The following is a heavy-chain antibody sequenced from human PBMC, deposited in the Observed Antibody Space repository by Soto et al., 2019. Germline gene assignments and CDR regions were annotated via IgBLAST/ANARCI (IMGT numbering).Heavy chain of an antibody. Sequence: PSETLSLTCTVSGDSISNYYWSWIRQPAGKGLEWIGRIYTSGSTDYNPSLKSRVTISIDTSKNQFSLKVTSMTAADTAVYYCARERREQIHDGYDIDHWGQGTQVTVSS. CDR3: ARERREQIHDGYDIDH. CDR2: IYTSGST. CDR1: GDSISNYY. V-gene: IGHV4-4*07. D-gene: IGHD5-12*01. J-gene: IGHJ1*01.